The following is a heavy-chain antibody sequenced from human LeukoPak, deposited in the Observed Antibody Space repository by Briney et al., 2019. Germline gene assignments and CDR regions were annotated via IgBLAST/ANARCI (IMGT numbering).Heavy chain of an antibody. D-gene: IGHD3-9*01. Sequence: NPGGSLRLSCAASGFTFSSYAMSWVRQAPGKGLEWVSAISGSGGSTYYADSVKGRFTTSRDNSKNTLYLQMNSLRAEDTAVYYCASGLRYFDWLLDYWGQGTLVTVSS. CDR3: ASGLRYFDWLLDY. CDR1: GFTFSSYA. CDR2: ISGSGGST. V-gene: IGHV3-23*01. J-gene: IGHJ4*02.